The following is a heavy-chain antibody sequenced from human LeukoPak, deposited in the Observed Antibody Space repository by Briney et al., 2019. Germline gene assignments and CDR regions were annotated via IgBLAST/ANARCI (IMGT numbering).Heavy chain of an antibody. Sequence: GGSLRLSCAASGFTFSSYEMNWVRQAPGKGLEWVSYISSSGSTIYYADSVKGRFTISRDNAKNSLFLQMNTLRAEEPAVYYCARDDSSGYNTYYFDYWGQGTLVTVSS. CDR3: ARDDSSGYNTYYFDY. V-gene: IGHV3-48*03. CDR2: ISSSGSTI. D-gene: IGHD3-22*01. CDR1: GFTFSSYE. J-gene: IGHJ4*02.